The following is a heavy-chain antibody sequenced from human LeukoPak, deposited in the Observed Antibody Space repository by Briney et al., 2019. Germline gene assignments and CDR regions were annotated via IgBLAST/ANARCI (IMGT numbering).Heavy chain of an antibody. CDR2: INPSGGST. CDR1: GYTFIGYY. V-gene: IGHV1-46*01. Sequence: ASVKVSCKASGYTFIGYYMHWVRQAPGQGLEWMGIINPSGGSTSYAQKFQGRVTMTRDMSTSTVYMELSSLRSEDTAVYYCARACKKSDTYYYGSGSYSYYYYYMDVWGKGTTVTVSS. CDR3: ARACKKSDTYYYGSGSYSYYYYYMDV. D-gene: IGHD3-10*01. J-gene: IGHJ6*03.